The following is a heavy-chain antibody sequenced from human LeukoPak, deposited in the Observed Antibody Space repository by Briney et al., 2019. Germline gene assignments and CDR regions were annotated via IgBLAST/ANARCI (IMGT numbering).Heavy chain of an antibody. J-gene: IGHJ4*02. V-gene: IGHV3-7*02. CDR2: IKQDGSEK. D-gene: IGHD5-18*01. Sequence: PGGSLRLSCAASGFTFRSFVMHWVRQAPGKGLEWVANIKQDGSEKYYVDSVKGRFTISRDNAKNSLYLQMNSLRAEDTAVYYCASGTWIPDYWGQGTLVTVSS. CDR3: ASGTWIPDY. CDR1: GFTFRSFV.